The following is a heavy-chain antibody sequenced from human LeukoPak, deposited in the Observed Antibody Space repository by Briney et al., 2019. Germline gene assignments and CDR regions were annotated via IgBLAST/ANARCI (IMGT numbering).Heavy chain of an antibody. V-gene: IGHV3-74*03. J-gene: IGHJ4*02. CDR1: GFTFSSYW. CDR3: ARGIVGATDFDY. CDR2: INGDGSAT. D-gene: IGHD1-26*01. Sequence: PGGSLRLSCAASGFTFSSYWMHWVRQAPGKGLVWVSRINGDGSATTYADSVKGRFTISRDNAKNTLYLQMNSLRAEDTAVYFCARGIVGATDFDYWGQGTLVTVSS.